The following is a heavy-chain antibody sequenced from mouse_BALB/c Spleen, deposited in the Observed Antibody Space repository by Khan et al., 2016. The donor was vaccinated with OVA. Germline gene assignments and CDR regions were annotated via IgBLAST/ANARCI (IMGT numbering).Heavy chain of an antibody. CDR1: GYTFTSYD. Sequence: EVQLQQSGPELVKPGASVKMSCKASGYTFTSYDMHWVKQKPGQGLEWIGYINPYNDYTKFNEKFKGKATLTSDKSSSTAYMELSSLTSEDSAVYYCARGVIGRQTWFAYWGQGTLVTVSA. J-gene: IGHJ3*01. CDR3: ARGVIGRQTWFAY. D-gene: IGHD3-1*01. CDR2: INPYNDYT. V-gene: IGHV1S136*01.